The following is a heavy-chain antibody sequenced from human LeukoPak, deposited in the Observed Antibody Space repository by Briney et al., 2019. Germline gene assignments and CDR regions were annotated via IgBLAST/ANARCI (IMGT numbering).Heavy chain of an antibody. V-gene: IGHV3-23*01. J-gene: IGHJ4*02. CDR2: ISGSGGST. D-gene: IGHD4-23*01. CDR3: AKGPNSGDD. CDR1: GFTFSSYA. Sequence: GGSLRLSCAASGFTFSSYAMRRVRQAPGKGLEWVSVISGSGGSTYYADSVKGRFTISRDNSKNTLYLQMNSLRAEDTAVYYCAKGPNSGDDWGQGTLVTVSS.